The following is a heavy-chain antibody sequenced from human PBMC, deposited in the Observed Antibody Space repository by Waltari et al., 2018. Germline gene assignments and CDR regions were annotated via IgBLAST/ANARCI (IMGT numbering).Heavy chain of an antibody. CDR3: ARPLGYCTGGVCPLDYGMDV. Sequence: QVQLVQSGAEVKKPGSSVKVSCKASGGTFSSYAISWVRQAPGQGLEWMGGIIPIFGTANYAQKVQGRVTITADESTSTAYMELSSLRSEDTAVYYCARPLGYCTGGVCPLDYGMDVWGQGTTVTVSS. CDR2: IIPIFGTA. J-gene: IGHJ6*02. CDR1: GGTFSSYA. V-gene: IGHV1-69*13. D-gene: IGHD2-8*02.